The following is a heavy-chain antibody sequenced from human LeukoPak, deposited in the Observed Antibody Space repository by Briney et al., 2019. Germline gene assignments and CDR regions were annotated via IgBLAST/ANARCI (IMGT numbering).Heavy chain of an antibody. CDR2: ISSSGSTI. Sequence: GGSLRLSCAASGFTFSDYYMSWIRQAPGKGLEWVSYISSSGSTIYYADSVKGRFTISRDNAKNSLYLQMNSLRAEDTAVYYCARVEHGIAAAGTFNWFDPWGQGTLVTVSS. V-gene: IGHV3-11*01. CDR1: GFTFSDYY. J-gene: IGHJ5*02. CDR3: ARVEHGIAAAGTFNWFDP. D-gene: IGHD6-13*01.